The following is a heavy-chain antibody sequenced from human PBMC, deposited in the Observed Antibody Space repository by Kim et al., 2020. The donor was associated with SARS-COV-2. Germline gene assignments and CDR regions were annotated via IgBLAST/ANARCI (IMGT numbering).Heavy chain of an antibody. J-gene: IGHJ3*02. D-gene: IGHD3-22*01. Sequence: GWSLRLSCAASGFTFSSYAMHWVRQAPGKGLEWVAVISYDGSNKYYADSVKGRFTISRDNSKNTLYLQMNSLRAEDTAVYYCASVVVRHNNWAFDIWGQGTMVTVSS. CDR1: GFTFSSYA. CDR2: ISYDGSNK. V-gene: IGHV3-30*04. CDR3: ASVVVRHNNWAFDI.